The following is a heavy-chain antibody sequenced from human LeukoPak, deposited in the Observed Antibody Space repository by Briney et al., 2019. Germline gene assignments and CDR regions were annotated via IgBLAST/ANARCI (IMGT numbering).Heavy chain of an antibody. CDR3: ARDPHYYDGSGYLGYYYMDV. D-gene: IGHD3-22*01. V-gene: IGHV3-53*01. Sequence: GGSLRLSCVVSGFTVTSNYMSWVRQAPGKGLEWVSGIYSGGSTYYADSVKGRFSISRDMSKNTLYLQMNSLRAEDTAVYYCARDPHYYDGSGYLGYYYMDVWGKGTTVTVSS. CDR2: IYSGGST. J-gene: IGHJ6*03. CDR1: GFTVTSNY.